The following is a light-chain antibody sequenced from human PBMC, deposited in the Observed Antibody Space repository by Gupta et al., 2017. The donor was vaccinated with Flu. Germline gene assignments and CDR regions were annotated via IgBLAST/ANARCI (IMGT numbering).Light chain of an antibody. J-gene: IGKJ3*01. CDR2: AAS. CDR3: QHSGT. V-gene: IGKV1-39*01. CDR1: KSISSY. Sequence: DLQMTQSPSSLFASIGDRVTITCRTSKSISSYLNWYQQKPGKAPKVLIYAASVLQSGVPARFSGSGSGTEFTLTISSLQPEDFATYYCQHSGTFGPGTKVEI.